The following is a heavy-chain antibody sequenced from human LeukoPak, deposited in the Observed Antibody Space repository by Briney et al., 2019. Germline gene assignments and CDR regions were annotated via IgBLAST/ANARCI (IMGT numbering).Heavy chain of an antibody. CDR1: GGSFSGYY. D-gene: IGHD3-10*01. J-gene: IGHJ4*02. Sequence: PSETLSLTCAVYGGSFSGYYWSWIRQPPGKGLEWIGEINHSGSTNYNPSLKSRVTISVDTSKNQFSLKLSSVTAADTAVYYCARGCHMVRGAPPYGYWGQGTLVTVS. CDR2: INHSGST. V-gene: IGHV4-34*01. CDR3: ARGCHMVRGAPPYGY.